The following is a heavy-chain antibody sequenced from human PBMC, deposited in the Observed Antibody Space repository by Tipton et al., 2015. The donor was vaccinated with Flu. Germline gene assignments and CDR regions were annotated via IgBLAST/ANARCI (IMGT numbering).Heavy chain of an antibody. V-gene: IGHV1-18*04. CDR1: GYTFTGYY. J-gene: IGHJ6*03. CDR2: IIPIFGTA. CDR3: ARDQDYYGSGSYGAYYYYMDV. D-gene: IGHD3-10*01. Sequence: QLVQSGAEVKKPGASVKVSCKASGYTFTGYYMHWVRQAPGQGLEWMGGIIPIFGTANYAQKLQGRVTMTTDTSTSTAYMELRSLRSDDTAVYYCARDQDYYGSGSYGAYYYYMDVWGKGTTVTVSS.